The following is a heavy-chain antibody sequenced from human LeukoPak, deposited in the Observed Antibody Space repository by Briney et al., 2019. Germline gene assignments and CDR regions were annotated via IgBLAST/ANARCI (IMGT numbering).Heavy chain of an antibody. CDR2: ISGSGGST. Sequence: GGSLRLSCAASGFTFSSYAMSWVRQAPGKGLEWVSAISGSGGSTYYADSVKGRFTISRDNSKNTLYLQMNSLRVEDTAVYYCAKDPYSSSSGLIDYWGQGTLVTVSS. D-gene: IGHD6-6*01. J-gene: IGHJ4*02. V-gene: IGHV3-23*01. CDR3: AKDPYSSSSGLIDY. CDR1: GFTFSSYA.